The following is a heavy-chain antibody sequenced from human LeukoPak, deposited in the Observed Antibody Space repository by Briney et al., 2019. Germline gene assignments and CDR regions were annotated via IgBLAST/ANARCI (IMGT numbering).Heavy chain of an antibody. D-gene: IGHD1-26*01. J-gene: IGHJ5*02. Sequence: PGGSLRLSCAASGFTFSSYSMNWVRQAPGKGLEWVSSISSSSYIYYADSVKGRFTISRDNAKNSLYLQMNSLRAEDTAVYYCARGIVGATRWLDPWGQGTLVTVSS. CDR2: ISSSSYI. V-gene: IGHV3-21*01. CDR3: ARGIVGATRWLDP. CDR1: GFTFSSYS.